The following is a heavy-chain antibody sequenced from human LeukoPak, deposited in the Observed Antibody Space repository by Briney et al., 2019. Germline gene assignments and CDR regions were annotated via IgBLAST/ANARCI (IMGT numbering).Heavy chain of an antibody. CDR3: ARSLRFLEWLLCDSNDITDY. J-gene: IGHJ4*02. V-gene: IGHV3-74*01. D-gene: IGHD3-3*01. CDR1: GFTFSSHW. CDR2: INSDGSHT. Sequence: GGSLRLSCAPSGFTFSSHWMQWARQPPGKGLVWVSRINSDGSHTSHADSGKGRFNISRDKAKNTLYLQMNSLRAEDTAVYYCARSLRFLEWLLCDSNDITDYWGQGTLVTASS.